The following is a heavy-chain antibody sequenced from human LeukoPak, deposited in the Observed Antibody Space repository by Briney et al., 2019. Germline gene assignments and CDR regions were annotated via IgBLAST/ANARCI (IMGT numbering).Heavy chain of an antibody. J-gene: IGHJ4*02. CDR3: ARGVTMVRGVGYYFDY. Sequence: SETLSLTCTVSGGSISSSSYYWGWIRQPPGKGLEWIGSIYYSGSTYYNPSLKSRVTISVDTSKNQFSLKLSSVAAADTAVYYCARGVTMVRGVGYYFDYWGQGTLVTVSS. D-gene: IGHD3-10*01. CDR1: GGSISSSSYY. CDR2: IYYSGST. V-gene: IGHV4-39*01.